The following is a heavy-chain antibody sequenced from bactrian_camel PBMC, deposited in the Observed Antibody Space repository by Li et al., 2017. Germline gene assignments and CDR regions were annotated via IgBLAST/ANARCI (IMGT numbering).Heavy chain of an antibody. CDR1: GGANMKNC. Sequence: HVQLVESGGGSVQAGGSLRLSCAVSGGANMKNCMGWFRQAPGKEREGVAAIATLRGNKYYADSVKGRFTISQDKAMKTVCLQMNMLKPEDTAMYYCAAAGHDVCVAIAQRRLIASLAGHWGQGTQVTVS. CDR2: IATLRGNK. CDR3: AAAGHDVCVAIAQRRLIASLAGH. J-gene: IGHJ4*01. V-gene: IGHV3S54*01. D-gene: IGHD1*01.